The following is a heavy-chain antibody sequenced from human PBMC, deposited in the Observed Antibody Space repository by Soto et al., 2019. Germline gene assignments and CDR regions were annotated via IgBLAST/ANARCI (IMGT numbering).Heavy chain of an antibody. J-gene: IGHJ4*02. CDR3: ARSGDNFNVLDY. D-gene: IGHD1-1*01. CDR2: SSNSGTFA. Sequence: GSLRLACAAFGFSLSDYYMSGVRQAPGRGLEWISYSSNSGTFARYATSVKGRFSISRDNANNSLYLEMNSLRVEDTAVYYCARSGDNFNVLDYWGQGTTVT. CDR1: GFSLSDYY. V-gene: IGHV3-11*06.